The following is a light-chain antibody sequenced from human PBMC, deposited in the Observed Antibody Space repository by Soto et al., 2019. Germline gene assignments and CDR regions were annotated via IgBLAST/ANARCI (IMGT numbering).Light chain of an antibody. V-gene: IGLV2-8*01. CDR2: EVS. CDR3: SSYAGSNNLI. CDR1: SSDVGAYNY. Sequence: QSALTQPPSASGSPGQSVTISCTGTSSDVGAYNYVSWYQQHPGKAPKVMIYEVSKRPPGVPDRFSGSKSGNTASLTVSGLQAEDEANYYCSSYAGSNNLIFGGGTKLTVL. J-gene: IGLJ2*01.